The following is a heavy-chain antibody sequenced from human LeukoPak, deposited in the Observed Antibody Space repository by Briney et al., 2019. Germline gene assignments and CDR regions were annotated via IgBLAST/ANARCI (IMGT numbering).Heavy chain of an antibody. Sequence: SVKVSCKASGGTFSSYAISWVRQAPGQGLEWMGGIIPIFGTANYAQKFQGRVTITTDESTSTAYMELSSLRSEDTAVYHCARTPPSCPNWFDPWGQGTLVTVSS. J-gene: IGHJ5*02. CDR2: IIPIFGTA. CDR3: ARTPPSCPNWFDP. V-gene: IGHV1-69*05. D-gene: IGHD2-2*01. CDR1: GGTFSSYA.